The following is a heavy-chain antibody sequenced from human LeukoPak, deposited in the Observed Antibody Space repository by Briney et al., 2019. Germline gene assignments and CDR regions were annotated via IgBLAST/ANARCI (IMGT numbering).Heavy chain of an antibody. CDR3: ARDWGAYYHFFDY. CDR2: IKQDGSER. D-gene: IGHD3-22*01. Sequence: GGSLRLSCEASGFSMSVYWMSWVRQAPGKGLEWVGNIKQDGSERNYVDSVKGRFTISRDNAKKSLYLQMDSLRAEDAAVYYCARDWGAYYHFFDYWGQGTLVTVSS. V-gene: IGHV3-7*01. J-gene: IGHJ4*02. CDR1: GFSMSVYW.